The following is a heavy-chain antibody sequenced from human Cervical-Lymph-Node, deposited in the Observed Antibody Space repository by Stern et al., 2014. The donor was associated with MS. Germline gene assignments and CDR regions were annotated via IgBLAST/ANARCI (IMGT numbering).Heavy chain of an antibody. Sequence: VQLVESGAEVKKPGSSVKVSCKASGGTFSSYAISWGRQAPGQGLEWMGRIIPTFRTTNYAQKFQGRVTITADESTSTVYMELSSLRFEDSAVYYCSEEGYSYGARWFDPWGQGTLVTVSS. CDR2: IIPTFRTT. CDR3: SEEGYSYGARWFDP. CDR1: GGTFSSYA. J-gene: IGHJ5*02. V-gene: IGHV1-69*18. D-gene: IGHD5-18*01.